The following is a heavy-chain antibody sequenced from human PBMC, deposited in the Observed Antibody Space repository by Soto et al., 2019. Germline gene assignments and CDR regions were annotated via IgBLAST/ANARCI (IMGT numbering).Heavy chain of an antibody. V-gene: IGHV4-59*01. J-gene: IGHJ6*02. D-gene: IGHD6-19*01. CDR1: GGSISSYY. CDR3: ARDPGYSSGWSYRIYYYYYGMDV. Sequence: SETLSLTCTVSGGSISSYYWSWIRQPPGRGLEWIGYIYYNETTDYNPSLKSRVTISVDTSKNQFSLKLSSVTAADTAVYYCARDPGYSSGWSYRIYYYYYGMDVWGQGTTVTVSS. CDR2: IYYNETT.